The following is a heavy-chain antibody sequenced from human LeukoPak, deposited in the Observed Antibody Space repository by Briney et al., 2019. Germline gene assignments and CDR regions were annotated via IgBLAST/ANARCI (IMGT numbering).Heavy chain of an antibody. CDR3: TRVPYSTGAFDY. V-gene: IGHV3-48*02. D-gene: IGHD6-19*01. J-gene: IGHJ4*02. CDR1: GFAFSTYS. Sequence: PGGSLRLSCAASGFAFSTYSVNWVRQAPGKGLEWVSYISSDSSTIYYADSVKGRFIIPRDNAKNLLYLQMNSLRDEDTAVYYCTRVPYSTGAFDYWGQGTLVTVSS. CDR2: ISSDSSTI.